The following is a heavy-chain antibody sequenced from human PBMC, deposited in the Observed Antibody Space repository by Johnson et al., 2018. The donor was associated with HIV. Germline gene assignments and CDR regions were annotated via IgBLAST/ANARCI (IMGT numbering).Heavy chain of an antibody. Sequence: VQLVESGGGLVQRGGSLRLSCAASGVTFSSYAMSWVRQAPGKGLEWVSAISGSGGSTYYADSVKGRFTISRDNSKNTLYLQMNSLRAEDTAIYFCARDDRPDGFDIWGQGTMVTVSS. V-gene: IGHV3-23*04. CDR1: GVTFSSYA. CDR3: ARDDRPDGFDI. CDR2: ISGSGGST. J-gene: IGHJ3*02.